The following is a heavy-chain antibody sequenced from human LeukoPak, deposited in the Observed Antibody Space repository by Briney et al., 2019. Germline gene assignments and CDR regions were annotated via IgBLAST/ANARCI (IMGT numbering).Heavy chain of an antibody. J-gene: IGHJ6*02. CDR2: ISAYNGNT. CDR3: ARVAYYDIYYGMDV. V-gene: IGHV1-18*01. D-gene: IGHD3-9*01. Sequence: AASVTASCKASGYTFTSYGFSWVRQAPGQGLEWMGWISAYNGNTNYAQKLQGRVTMTTDTSTSTAYMELRSLRSDDTAVYYCARVAYYDIYYGMDVWGQGTTVTVSS. CDR1: GYTFTSYG.